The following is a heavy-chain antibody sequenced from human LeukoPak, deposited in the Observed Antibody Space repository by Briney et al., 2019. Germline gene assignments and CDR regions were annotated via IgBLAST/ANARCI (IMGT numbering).Heavy chain of an antibody. CDR3: ARVTGYMTEDYFDY. CDR1: GDSISSYY. CDR2: IYYSGST. V-gene: IGHV4-59*01. J-gene: IGHJ4*02. Sequence: PSETLSLTCTVSGDSISSYYWSWIRQPPGKGLEWIGYIYYSGSTNYNASLKSRVTISVDTSKNQFSLRLSSVTAADTAVYYCARVTGYMTEDYFDYWGQGTLITVSS. D-gene: IGHD6-13*01.